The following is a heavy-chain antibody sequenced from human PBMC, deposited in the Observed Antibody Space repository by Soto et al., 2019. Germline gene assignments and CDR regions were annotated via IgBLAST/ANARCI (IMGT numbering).Heavy chain of an antibody. CDR3: AGGQYYFDY. CDR2: ISYDGSNK. V-gene: IGHV3-30*03. J-gene: IGHJ4*02. D-gene: IGHD2-15*01. CDR1: GFPFSSYG. Sequence: QVQLVESGGGVVQPGRSLRLSCAASGFPFSSYGMHWVRQAPGKGLEWVAHISYDGSNKHYTDSVKGRFTISRANSKNMVYLQMSSLRAEDTAVYYCAGGQYYFDYCGQGTRVSVSS.